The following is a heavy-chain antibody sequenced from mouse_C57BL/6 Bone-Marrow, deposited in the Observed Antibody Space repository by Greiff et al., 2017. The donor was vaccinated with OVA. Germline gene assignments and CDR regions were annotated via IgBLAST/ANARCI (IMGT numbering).Heavy chain of an antibody. J-gene: IGHJ3*01. CDR1: GYSITSGYY. CDR3: AREEFAY. V-gene: IGHV3-6*01. Sequence: DVQLQESGPGLVKPSQSLSLTCSVPGYSITSGYYWNWIRQFPGNKLEWMGYISYDGSNNYNPSLKNRISITRDTSKNQFFLKLNSVTTEDTATYYCAREEFAYWGQGTLVTVSA. CDR2: ISYDGSN.